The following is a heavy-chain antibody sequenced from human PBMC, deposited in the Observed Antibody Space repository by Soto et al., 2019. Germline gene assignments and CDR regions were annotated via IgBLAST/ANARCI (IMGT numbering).Heavy chain of an antibody. Sequence: QVQLVESGGGLVKPGGSLRLSCAASGFTFSDYYMSWIRQAPGKRLEWVSYISSSGRTIYYADSVKGRFTISRDNAKDSLYLQMNSLGAWDTAVYYCARRVSSSGGRVYWGQGTLVTVSS. V-gene: IGHV3-11*01. CDR1: GFTFSDYY. J-gene: IGHJ4*02. CDR3: ARRVSSSGGRVY. CDR2: ISSSGRTI. D-gene: IGHD2-15*01.